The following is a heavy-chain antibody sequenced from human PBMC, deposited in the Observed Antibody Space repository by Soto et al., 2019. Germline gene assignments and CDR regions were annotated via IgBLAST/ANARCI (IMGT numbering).Heavy chain of an antibody. J-gene: IGHJ3*02. V-gene: IGHV3-21*01. CDR1: GFTFSSYS. CDR2: ISSSSIYI. Sequence: PGGSLRLSCAACGFTFSSYSMNWVRQAPWKGLEWVSSISSSSIYIYYADSVKGRFTISRDNAKNSLYLQMNSLRAEDTAVYYCARTYDLEGYDAFDISGQGTMVPVSS. D-gene: IGHD3-22*01. CDR3: ARTYDLEGYDAFDI.